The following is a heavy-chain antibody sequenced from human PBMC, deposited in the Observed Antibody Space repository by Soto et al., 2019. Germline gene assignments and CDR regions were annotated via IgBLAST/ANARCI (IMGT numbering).Heavy chain of an antibody. V-gene: IGHV3-30*18. J-gene: IGHJ4*02. CDR3: AKDPDYY. CDR2: ISYDGSNK. D-gene: IGHD2-21*02. CDR1: GFTFSNAW. Sequence: GGSLRLSCAASGFTFSNAWMSWVRQAPGKGLEWVAVISYDGSNKYYADSVKGRFTISRDNSKNTLYLQMNSLRAEDTAVYYCAKDPDYYWGQGTLVTVSS.